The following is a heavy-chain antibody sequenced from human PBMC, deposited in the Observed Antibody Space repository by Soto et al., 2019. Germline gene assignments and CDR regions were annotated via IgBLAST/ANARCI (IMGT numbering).Heavy chain of an antibody. V-gene: IGHV3-7*01. CDR1: GFTFSSYW. CDR3: ARIASTGRGWDV. D-gene: IGHD6-13*01. J-gene: IGHJ6*02. CDR2: IKQDGSEQ. Sequence: EVQLVESGGGLVQPGGSLRLSCAASGFTFSSYWMSWVRQAPVKGLEWVGNIKQDGSEQNYVDFVKGRFTISRDYANNSLYLQMNSLRAEDTAVYYCARIASTGRGWDVWGQGTTVVVSS.